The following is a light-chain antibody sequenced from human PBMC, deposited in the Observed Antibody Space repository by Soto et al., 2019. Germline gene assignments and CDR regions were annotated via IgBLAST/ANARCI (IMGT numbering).Light chain of an antibody. V-gene: IGLV2-14*03. CDR1: SSDVGDYDY. CDR3: SSYSSSSTHVV. CDR2: DFT. J-gene: IGLJ3*02. Sequence: QSALTQPASVSGSPGSWITISCTGTSSDVGDYDYVSWYQQYPGKVPKLMLYDFTNRPSGISHRFSGSKSGNTASLTISGLQAEDEDHYYCSSYSSSSTHVVFGGGTKLTVL.